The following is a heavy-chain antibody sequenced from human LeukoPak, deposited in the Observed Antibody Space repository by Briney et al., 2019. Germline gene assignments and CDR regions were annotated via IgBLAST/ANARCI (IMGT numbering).Heavy chain of an antibody. CDR1: GSTFSSYG. CDR3: ARDGFDY. CDR2: IWYGGSNK. J-gene: IGHJ4*02. V-gene: IGHV3-33*01. Sequence: PGRSLRLSCAASGSTFSSYGMHWVRQAPGKGLEWVAVIWYGGSNKYYADSVKGRFTISRDNSKNTLYLQMNSLRAEDTAVYYCARDGFDYWGQGTLVTVSS.